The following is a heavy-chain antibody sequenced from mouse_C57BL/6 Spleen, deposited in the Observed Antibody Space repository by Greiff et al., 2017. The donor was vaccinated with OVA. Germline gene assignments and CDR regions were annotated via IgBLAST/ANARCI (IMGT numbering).Heavy chain of an antibody. Sequence: QVQLQQSGAELVKPGASVKISCKASGYAFSSYWMNWVKQRPGKGLEWIGQIYPGDGDTNYNGKFKGKATLTADKSSSTAYMQLSSLTSEDSAVYFCARSTYYSNYGGYFDVWGTGTTVTVSS. V-gene: IGHV1-80*01. CDR1: GYAFSSYW. J-gene: IGHJ1*03. CDR2: IYPGDGDT. CDR3: ARSTYYSNYGGYFDV. D-gene: IGHD2-5*01.